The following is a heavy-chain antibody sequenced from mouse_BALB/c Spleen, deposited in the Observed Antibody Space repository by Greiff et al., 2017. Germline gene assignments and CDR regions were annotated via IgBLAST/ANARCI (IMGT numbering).Heavy chain of an antibody. V-gene: IGHV1S81*02. CDR1: GYTFTSYY. D-gene: IGHD1-1*02. J-gene: IGHJ2*01. CDR3: TRGLWSPFDY. Sequence: QVQLQQSGADLVKPGASVKLSCKASGYTFTSYYMYWVKQRPGQGLEWIGEINPSNGGTNFNEKFKSKATLTVDKSSSTAYMQLSSLTSEDSAVYYCTRGLWSPFDYWGQGTTLTVSS. CDR2: INPSNGGT.